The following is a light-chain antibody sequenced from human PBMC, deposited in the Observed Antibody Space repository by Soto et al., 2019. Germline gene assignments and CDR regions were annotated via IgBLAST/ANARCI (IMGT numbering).Light chain of an antibody. Sequence: EIVLTQSPATLSLSPGERATLSCGASQSVSSSYLAWYQQKPGLAPRLLIYDASSRATGIPDRFSGSVSGTDFTLTISRLEPEDVAVYYCQQYGNSPYTFGQGTKLEIK. CDR1: QSVSSSY. CDR2: DAS. CDR3: QQYGNSPYT. V-gene: IGKV3D-20*01. J-gene: IGKJ2*01.